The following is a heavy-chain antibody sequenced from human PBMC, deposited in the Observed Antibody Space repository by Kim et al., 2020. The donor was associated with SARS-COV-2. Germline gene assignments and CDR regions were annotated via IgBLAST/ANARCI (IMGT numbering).Heavy chain of an antibody. CDR3: TRGTMTQWSYYDL. J-gene: IGHJ4*02. D-gene: IGHD4-17*01. Sequence: EYTASVRDRFTISRDDSKNIAYLQMNCLKTDDTAVYFCTRGTMTQWSYYDLWGQGSLVTVSS. V-gene: IGHV3-49*01.